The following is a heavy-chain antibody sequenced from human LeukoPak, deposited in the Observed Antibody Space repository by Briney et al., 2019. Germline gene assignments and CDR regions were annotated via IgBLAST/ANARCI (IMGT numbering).Heavy chain of an antibody. V-gene: IGHV1-24*01. J-gene: IGHJ4*02. CDR1: GYTLTELS. CDR3: ATLRLGEFDY. CDR2: FDPEDGET. Sequence: ASVKVSCKVSGYTLTELSMHWVRQAPGKGLEWMGGFDPEDGETIYAQKFQGRVTMTEETSTDTAYMELSSLRSEDTAVYYCATLRLGEFDYWGQGTLVTVSS. D-gene: IGHD3-16*01.